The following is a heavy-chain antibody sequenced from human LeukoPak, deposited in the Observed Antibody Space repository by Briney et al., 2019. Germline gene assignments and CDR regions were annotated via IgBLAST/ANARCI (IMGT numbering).Heavy chain of an antibody. CDR1: GFTFSSYS. J-gene: IGHJ4*02. D-gene: IGHD1-26*01. CDR2: ISSSSSYI. V-gene: IGHV3-21*01. Sequence: GGSLRLSCAASGFTFSSYSMNWVRQAPGKGLEWVSSISSSSSYIYYADSVKGRFTISRDNAKNSLYLQMNSLRAEDTAVYYCARDGDPHSGSCTTHDYWGQGTLVTVSS. CDR3: ARDGDPHSGSCTTHDY.